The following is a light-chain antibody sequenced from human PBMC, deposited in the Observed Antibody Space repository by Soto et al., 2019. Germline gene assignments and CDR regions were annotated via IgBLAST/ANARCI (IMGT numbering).Light chain of an antibody. J-gene: IGKJ1*01. CDR3: QQYGSSPWT. CDR2: GAS. Sequence: EIVLTQSPGTLSLSPGERATLSCRASQSVSSSYLAWYQQKPGQAPRPLIYGASSRAIGIPDRFSGSGSGTDFTLTISRLAPEDFPVYYCQQYGSSPWTFCQGTKVEIQ. V-gene: IGKV3-20*01. CDR1: QSVSSSY.